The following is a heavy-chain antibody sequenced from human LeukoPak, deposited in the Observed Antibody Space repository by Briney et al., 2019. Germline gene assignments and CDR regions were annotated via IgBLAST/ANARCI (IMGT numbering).Heavy chain of an antibody. CDR2: IYYSGST. CDR1: GGFVSSNNYY. J-gene: IGHJ5*02. V-gene: IGHV4-61*01. Sequence: SETLSLTCTVSGGFVSSNNYYWSWIRQPPGKGLEWIGYIYYSGSTNYNPSLKSRVTISVDTSKNQFSLKLSSVTAADTAVYYCARVTPRRKSFYYDILTGPPGDWFDPWGQGTLVTVSS. CDR3: ARVTPRRKSFYYDILTGPPGDWFDP. D-gene: IGHD3-9*01.